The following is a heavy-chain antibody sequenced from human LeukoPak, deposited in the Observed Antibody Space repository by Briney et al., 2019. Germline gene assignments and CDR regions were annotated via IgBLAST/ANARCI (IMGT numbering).Heavy chain of an antibody. D-gene: IGHD3-16*01. CDR2: INSDSSLM. Sequence: GGSLRLSCAASGFTFSSYSMNWVRQAPGKGLEWVSSINSDSSLMFYAESVKGRFTISRDNARNSLYLQMNSLRAEDTAVYYCIRDLFDDYSLNYWGQGALVTVSS. V-gene: IGHV3-21*01. CDR1: GFTFSSYS. CDR3: IRDLFDDYSLNY. J-gene: IGHJ4*02.